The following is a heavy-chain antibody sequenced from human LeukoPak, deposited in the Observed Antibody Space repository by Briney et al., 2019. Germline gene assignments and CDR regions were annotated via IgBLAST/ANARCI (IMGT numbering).Heavy chain of an antibody. V-gene: IGHV3-11*01. CDR3: ASVRPYYYDSSGHDY. Sequence: KAGGSLRLSCAASGFTFSDYYMSWIRQAPGKGLEWVSYISSSGSTIYYADSVKGRFTISRDNAKSSLYLQMNSLRAEDTAVYYCASVRPYYYDSSGHDYWGQGTLVTVSS. D-gene: IGHD3-22*01. CDR2: ISSSGSTI. J-gene: IGHJ4*02. CDR1: GFTFSDYY.